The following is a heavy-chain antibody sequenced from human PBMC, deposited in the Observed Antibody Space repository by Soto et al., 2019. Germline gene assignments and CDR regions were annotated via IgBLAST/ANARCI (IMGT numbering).Heavy chain of an antibody. Sequence: LSLTCAVSGGSISSSNWWSWVRQPPGKGLEWIGEIYHSGSTNYNPSLKSRVTISVDKSKNQFSLKLSSVTAADTAVYYCARLIAVAGMPYYYYGMDVWGQGTTVTASS. CDR2: IYHSGST. CDR1: GGSISSSNW. J-gene: IGHJ6*02. D-gene: IGHD6-19*01. CDR3: ARLIAVAGMPYYYYGMDV. V-gene: IGHV4-4*02.